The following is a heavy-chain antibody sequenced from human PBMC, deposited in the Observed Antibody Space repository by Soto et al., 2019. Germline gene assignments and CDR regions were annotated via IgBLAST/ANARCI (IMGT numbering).Heavy chain of an antibody. Sequence: EVQLVESGGGLVQPGGSLRLSCAASGFTFSSYSMNWVRQAPGKGLEWVSYISSSSNTIYYADSVKGRFTISRDNAKNSLYLQMNSLRAEDTAVYYCARDPHQQNNWNYLKRGLNCYMDVWGKGTTVTVSS. V-gene: IGHV3-48*01. CDR2: ISSSSNTI. D-gene: IGHD1-7*01. CDR1: GFTFSSYS. CDR3: ARDPHQQNNWNYLKRGLNCYMDV. J-gene: IGHJ6*03.